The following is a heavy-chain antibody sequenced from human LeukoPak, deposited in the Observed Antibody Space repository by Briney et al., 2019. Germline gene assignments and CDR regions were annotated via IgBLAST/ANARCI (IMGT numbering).Heavy chain of an antibody. CDR1: GFTFSTYW. J-gene: IGHJ4*02. V-gene: IGHV3-74*01. Sequence: GGSLRLSCAASGFTFSTYWMHWVRQAPGKGLVWVSRINSDESSTTYADSVKGRFTISRDNAKNKLYLQMNSLRAEGTAVYYCAKSRRAYCSGGSCFGLWDYWGQGTLVTVSS. CDR2: INSDESST. D-gene: IGHD2-15*01. CDR3: AKSRRAYCSGGSCFGLWDY.